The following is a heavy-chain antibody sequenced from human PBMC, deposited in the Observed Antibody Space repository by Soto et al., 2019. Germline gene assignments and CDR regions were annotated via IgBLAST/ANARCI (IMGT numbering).Heavy chain of an antibody. CDR3: ARDGAATTKGYNWFDP. CDR2: IIPIFGTA. V-gene: IGHV1-69*06. CDR1: GGTFSSYA. D-gene: IGHD6-25*01. J-gene: IGHJ5*02. Sequence: QVQLVQPGAEVKKPGSSVKVSCKASGGTFSSYAISWVRQAPGQGLEWMGGIIPIFGTANYAQKFQGRVTITADKSTSTAYMELSSLRSEDTAVYYCARDGAATTKGYNWFDPWGQGTLVTVSS.